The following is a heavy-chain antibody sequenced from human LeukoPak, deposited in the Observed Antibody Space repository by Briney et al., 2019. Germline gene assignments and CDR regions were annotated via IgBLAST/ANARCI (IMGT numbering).Heavy chain of an antibody. CDR1: GFTFSDYW. CDR2: INTDGSIT. V-gene: IGHV3-74*01. CDR3: ARDRGPRTGFMVREAYDY. Sequence: GGSLRLSCAASGFTFSDYWIHWVRQAPGKGLVWVTRINTDGSITNYADSVKGRFSISRDNAKNTPYLQMSSLRAEDTAVYYCARDRGPRTGFMVREAYDYWGQGTLVTVSS. D-gene: IGHD3-10*01. J-gene: IGHJ4*02.